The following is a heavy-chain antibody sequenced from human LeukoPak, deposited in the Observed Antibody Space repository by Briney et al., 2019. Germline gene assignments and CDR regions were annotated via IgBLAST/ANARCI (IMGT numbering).Heavy chain of an antibody. J-gene: IGHJ4*02. CDR3: ARAFYYYDSSGYFIPPYFDY. CDR1: GGSFSGYY. Sequence: SETPSLTCAVYGGSFSGYYWSWIRQPPGKGLEWIGEINHSGSTNYNPSLKSRVTISVDTSKNQFSLKLSSVTAADTAVYYCARAFYYYDSSGYFIPPYFDYWGQGTLVTVSS. D-gene: IGHD3-22*01. CDR2: INHSGST. V-gene: IGHV4-34*01.